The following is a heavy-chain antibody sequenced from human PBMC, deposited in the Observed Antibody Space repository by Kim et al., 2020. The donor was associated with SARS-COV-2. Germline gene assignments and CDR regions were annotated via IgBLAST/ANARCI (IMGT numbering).Heavy chain of an antibody. J-gene: IGHJ2*01. CDR2: IYYSGST. V-gene: IGHV4-39*01. CDR1: GGSISSSSYY. Sequence: SETLSLTCTVSGGSISSSSYYWGWIRQPPGKGLEWIGSIYYSGSTYYNPSLKSRVTISVDTSKNQFSLKLSSVTAADTAVYYCARRRGYSYGLILLSTNWYFDLWSRGTLVTVSS. CDR3: ARRRGYSYGLILLSTNWYFDL. D-gene: IGHD5-18*01.